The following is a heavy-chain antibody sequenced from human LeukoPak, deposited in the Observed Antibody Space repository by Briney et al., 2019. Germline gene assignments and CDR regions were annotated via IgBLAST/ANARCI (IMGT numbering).Heavy chain of an antibody. CDR2: IIPIFGTA. V-gene: IGHV1-69*05. J-gene: IGHJ4*02. CDR3: ARDRGYDYGGNSWFDY. Sequence: SVKVSCQACLGTFSSHAISWVRQAPGQGLEWMGGIIPIFGTANYAQKFQGRVTITTDESTSTAYMELRSLRYEDTAVYYCARDRGYDYGGNSWFDYWGQGTLVTVSS. CDR1: LGTFSSHA. D-gene: IGHD4-23*01.